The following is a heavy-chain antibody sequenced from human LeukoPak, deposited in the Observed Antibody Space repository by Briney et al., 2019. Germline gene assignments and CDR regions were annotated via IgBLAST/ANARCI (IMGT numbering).Heavy chain of an antibody. J-gene: IGHJ4*02. CDR3: AKFLPTHIVVANYYFDY. V-gene: IGHV3-23*01. CDR2: ISGSGGST. Sequence: GGSLRLSCAASGFTVSSYAMSWVRQAPGKGLEWVSAISGSGGSTYYADSVKGRFTISRDNSKNTLYLQMNSLRAEDTAVYYCAKFLPTHIVVANYYFDYWGQGTLVTVSS. D-gene: IGHD2-21*01. CDR1: GFTVSSYA.